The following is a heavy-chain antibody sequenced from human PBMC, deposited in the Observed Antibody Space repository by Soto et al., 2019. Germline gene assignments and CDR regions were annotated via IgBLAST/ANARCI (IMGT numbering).Heavy chain of an antibody. CDR2: MNPNSGNT. D-gene: IGHD3-3*01. Sequence: ASVKVSCKASGSTFTSYDINWVRQATGQGLEWMGWMNPNSGNTGYAQKFQGRVTMTRNTAISTAYMGLNSLRSEDTAVYYRAREGQRITIFGVVIMNAMDVWGRGTTVTSP. CDR1: GSTFTSYD. CDR3: AREGQRITIFGVVIMNAMDV. V-gene: IGHV1-8*01. J-gene: IGHJ6*02.